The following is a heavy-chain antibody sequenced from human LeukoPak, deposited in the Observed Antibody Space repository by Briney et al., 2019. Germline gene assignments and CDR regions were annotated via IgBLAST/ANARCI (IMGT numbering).Heavy chain of an antibody. CDR1: GYSFTSYW. CDR2: IYPGDSDT. Sequence: GESLKISCKGSGYSFTSYWIGWVRQMSGKGLEWMGIIYPGDSDTRYSPSFQGQVTISADKSISTAYLQWSSLKASDTAIYYCARLVEIGSGSYYLDYWGQGTLVTVSS. D-gene: IGHD3-10*01. V-gene: IGHV5-51*01. CDR3: ARLVEIGSGSYYLDY. J-gene: IGHJ4*02.